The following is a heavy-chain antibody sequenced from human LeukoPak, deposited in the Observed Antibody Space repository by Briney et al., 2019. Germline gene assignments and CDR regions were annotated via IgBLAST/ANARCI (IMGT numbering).Heavy chain of an antibody. D-gene: IGHD6-25*01. J-gene: IGHJ6*02. CDR1: GFTFSTYG. CDR2: VSYDGSSI. CDR3: ARVAASYGMDV. V-gene: IGHV3-30*03. Sequence: PGGSLRLSCAASGFTFSTYGMHWVRQAPGKGLEWVAVVSYDGSSIYYADSVKGRFTISRDNAKNSLYLQMNSLRDEDTAVYYCARVAASYGMDVWGQGTTVTVSS.